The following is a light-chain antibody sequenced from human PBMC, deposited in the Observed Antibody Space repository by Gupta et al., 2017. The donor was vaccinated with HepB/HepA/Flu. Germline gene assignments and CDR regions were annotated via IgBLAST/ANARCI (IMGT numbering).Light chain of an antibody. CDR1: SSDIGFYNY. CDR3: TSYTTSNSYV. CDR2: DVR. J-gene: IGLJ1*01. Sequence: QSALTQPPSVSRSPGQSITISCTGTSSDIGFYNYVCWYQQHPGKAPKLLIYDVRKRPPGVSDRFSGSKSDYTAFITISELQDEDEADYYSTSYTTSNSYVFGTGTKVTVL. V-gene: IGLV2-14*03.